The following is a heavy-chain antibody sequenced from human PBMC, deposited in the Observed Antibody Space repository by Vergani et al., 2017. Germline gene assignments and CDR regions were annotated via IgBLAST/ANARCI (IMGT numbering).Heavy chain of an antibody. CDR3: ARAHYCYGSGSDTPFDF. D-gene: IGHD3-10*01. CDR1: GYTFTGYY. Sequence: QVQLVQSGAEVKKPWASVKVSCKASGYTFTGYYMHWVRQAPGHGLEWMGWINPNIGGTTYAQRFQGRVTMTRDTAISTDYMERSRLRSDDTAVYYCARAHYCYGSGSDTPFDFWGQGTLVTVSS. V-gene: IGHV1-2*02. J-gene: IGHJ4*02. CDR2: INPNIGGT.